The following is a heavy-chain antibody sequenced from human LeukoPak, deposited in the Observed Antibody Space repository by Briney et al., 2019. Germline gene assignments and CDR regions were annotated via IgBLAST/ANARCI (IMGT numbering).Heavy chain of an antibody. CDR3: ASGLRYSSSICIDY. CDR2: IIPVFGTA. J-gene: IGHJ4*02. V-gene: IGHV1-69*01. Sequence: SVKVSCKASGGTFSSYTINWVRQAPGQGLEWMGGIIPVFGTANYAQKFQGRVTITADESTSTAYMELSSLRSEDTAVYYCASGLRYSSSICIDYWGQGTLVTVSS. D-gene: IGHD6-13*01. CDR1: GGTFSSYT.